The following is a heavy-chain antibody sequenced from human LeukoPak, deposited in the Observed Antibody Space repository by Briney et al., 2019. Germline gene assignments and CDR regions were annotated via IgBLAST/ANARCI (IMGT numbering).Heavy chain of an antibody. CDR2: ISWNSGSI. J-gene: IGHJ3*02. CDR1: GFTFDDYA. Sequence: GGSLRLSCAASGFTFDDYAMHWVRQAPGKGLEWVSGISWNSGSIGYADSVKGRFTISRDNSKNTLYLQMNSLRAEDTAVYYCAREAAGSGSYFDAFDIWGQGTMVTVSS. D-gene: IGHD3-10*01. CDR3: AREAAGSGSYFDAFDI. V-gene: IGHV3-9*01.